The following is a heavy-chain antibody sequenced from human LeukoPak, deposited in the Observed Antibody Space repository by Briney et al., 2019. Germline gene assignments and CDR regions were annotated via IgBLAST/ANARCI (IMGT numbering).Heavy chain of an antibody. V-gene: IGHV3-30-3*01. CDR1: GFTFSSYA. CDR2: ISYDGSNK. CDR3: ARVREGIAVAATDY. J-gene: IGHJ4*02. D-gene: IGHD6-19*01. Sequence: PGRSLRLSCAASGFTFSSYAMHWVRQAPGKGLEWVAVISYDGSNKYYADSVKGRFTISRDNSKNTLYLQMNSLRAEGTAVYYCARVREGIAVAATDYWGQGTLVTVSS.